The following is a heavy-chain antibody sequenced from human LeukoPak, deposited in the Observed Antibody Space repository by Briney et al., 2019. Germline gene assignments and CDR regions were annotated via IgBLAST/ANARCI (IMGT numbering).Heavy chain of an antibody. V-gene: IGHV3-7*03. CDR2: IKQDGSKK. CDR1: GFPFSSYW. CDR3: AKDYYDSSGYYWDHFGY. J-gene: IGHJ4*02. Sequence: GGSLRLSCVASGFPFSSYWMTWVRQAPGKGLEWVANIKQDGSKKSYVDSVKGRFTISRDNAKNSLYLQMNSLRAEDTAVYYCAKDYYDSSGYYWDHFGYWGQGTLVTVSS. D-gene: IGHD3-22*01.